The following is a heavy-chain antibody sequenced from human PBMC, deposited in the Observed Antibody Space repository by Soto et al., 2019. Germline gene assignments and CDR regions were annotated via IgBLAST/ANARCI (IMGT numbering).Heavy chain of an antibody. V-gene: IGHV3-23*01. D-gene: IGHD6-13*01. CDR1: GFTFSSYA. J-gene: IGHJ6*02. CDR3: AKAPPRSSSWPNYYYYGMDV. CDR2: ISGSGGST. Sequence: GGSLRLSCAASGFTFSSYAMSWVRQAPGKGLEWVSAISGSGGSTYYADSVKGRFTISRDNSKNTLYLQMNSLRAEDTAVYYCAKAPPRSSSWPNYYYYGMDVWGQGTTVTVSS.